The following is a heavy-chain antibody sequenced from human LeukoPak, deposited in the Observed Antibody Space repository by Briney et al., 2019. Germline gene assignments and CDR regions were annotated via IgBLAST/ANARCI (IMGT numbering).Heavy chain of an antibody. J-gene: IGHJ3*02. CDR2: IKQDGSEK. CDR1: GFTFSSYW. V-gene: IGHV3-7*01. CDR3: ARDAVVIAIPGAFDI. D-gene: IGHD2-21*01. Sequence: GGSLRLSCAASGFTFSSYWMSWVRQAPGKGLEWVANIKQDGSEKYYVDSVKGRFTISRDNAKNSLYLQMNSLRAEDTAVYYCARDAVVIAIPGAFDIWGQGTMVTVSS.